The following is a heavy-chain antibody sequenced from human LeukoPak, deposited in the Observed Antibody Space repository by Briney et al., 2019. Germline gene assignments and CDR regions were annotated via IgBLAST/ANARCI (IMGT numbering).Heavy chain of an antibody. Sequence: LGESLKISCKGSEYRFTNYWIAWVRQMPGQGLEWMGIIYPGDSNTKYSPSFQGQVTISADKSISTAYLQWGSLKASDTAMYYCARSMDQYDTTYLGPNRFDPWGQGTLVTVSS. CDR1: EYRFTNYW. V-gene: IGHV5-51*01. CDR2: IYPGDSNT. D-gene: IGHD2/OR15-2a*01. J-gene: IGHJ5*02. CDR3: ARSMDQYDTTYLGPNRFDP.